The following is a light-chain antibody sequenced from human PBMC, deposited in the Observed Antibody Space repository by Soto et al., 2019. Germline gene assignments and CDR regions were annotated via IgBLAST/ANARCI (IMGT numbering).Light chain of an antibody. J-gene: IGLJ2*01. CDR1: SSDIGAGYR. V-gene: IGLV1-40*01. Sequence: QSVLTQPPSVSXXPGERVTISCTGSSSDIGAGYRVRWYQQVPGTAPKLLIYDNTNRPSGVPARFSGSKSGTSASLAISGLQAEDEADYYCQSFDKYLSAVVFGGGTKLTVL. CDR3: QSFDKYLSAVV. CDR2: DNT.